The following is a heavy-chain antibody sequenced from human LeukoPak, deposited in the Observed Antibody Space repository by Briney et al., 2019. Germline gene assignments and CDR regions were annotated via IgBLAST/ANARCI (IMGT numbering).Heavy chain of an antibody. J-gene: IGHJ6*03. CDR3: ARDPYSGSYGDYYYYYMDV. CDR2: ISSTSSYI. V-gene: IGHV3-21*01. CDR1: GFIFNSHS. D-gene: IGHD1-26*01. Sequence: GGSLRLSCAASGFIFNSHSINWVRQAPGKGLEWVSSISSTSSYIYYADSVKGRFTISRDNAKNSLYLQMNSLRAEDTAVYYCARDPYSGSYGDYYYYYMDVWGKGTTVTISS.